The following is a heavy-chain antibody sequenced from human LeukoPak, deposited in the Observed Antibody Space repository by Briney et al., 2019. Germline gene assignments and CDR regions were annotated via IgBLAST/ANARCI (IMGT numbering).Heavy chain of an antibody. V-gene: IGHV3-53*01. D-gene: IGHD3-22*01. CDR3: AREIAGYDSSGYY. CDR2: IYSGGST. J-gene: IGHJ4*02. CDR1: GFIVSSNY. Sequence: GGSLRLSCAASGFIVSSNYMSWVRQAPGKGLEWVSVIYSGGSTYYADSVKGRFTISRDNSKNTLYLQMNSLRAEDTAVYYCAREIAGYDSSGYYWGQGTLVTVSS.